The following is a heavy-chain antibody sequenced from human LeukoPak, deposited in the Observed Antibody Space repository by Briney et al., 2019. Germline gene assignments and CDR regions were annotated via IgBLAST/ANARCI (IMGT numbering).Heavy chain of an antibody. Sequence: GGSLRLSCAASGFTFSSYSMNWVRQAPGKGLEWVSYISSSNSTIYYADSVKGRFTITRDNAKNSAYLQLNSLRAEDTAVYYCARSFVVVVAATPPADYWGQGTLVTVSS. CDR1: GFTFSSYS. V-gene: IGHV3-48*01. D-gene: IGHD2-15*01. CDR3: ARSFVVVVAATPPADY. CDR2: ISSSNSTI. J-gene: IGHJ4*02.